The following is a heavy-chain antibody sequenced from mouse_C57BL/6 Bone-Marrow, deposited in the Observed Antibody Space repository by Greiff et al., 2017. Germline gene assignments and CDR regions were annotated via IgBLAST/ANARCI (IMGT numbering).Heavy chain of an antibody. Sequence: EVKLMESGPELVKPGASVKMSCKASGYTFTDYNMHWVKQSHGKSLEWIGYINPNNGGTSYNQKFKGKATLTVNKSSSTAYMELRSLTSEDSAVYYCARDYDVLYWYFDVWGTGTTVTVSS. V-gene: IGHV1-22*01. CDR3: ARDYDVLYWYFDV. D-gene: IGHD2-4*01. CDR2: INPNNGGT. CDR1: GYTFTDYN. J-gene: IGHJ1*03.